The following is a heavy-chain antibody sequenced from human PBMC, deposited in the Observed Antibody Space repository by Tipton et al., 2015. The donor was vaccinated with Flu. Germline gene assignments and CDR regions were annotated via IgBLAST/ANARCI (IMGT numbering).Heavy chain of an antibody. Sequence: TLSLTCTVSGDSMSSFYWTWIRQPAGKGLEWIGRMSASGSSKYKPSLKSRVTMSVDTSKSQFSLKLSSVTAADTAVYYCAREWGDAFDIWGQGTMVTVSS. CDR2: MSASGSS. J-gene: IGHJ3*02. V-gene: IGHV4-4*07. CDR1: GDSMSSFY. CDR3: AREWGDAFDI. D-gene: IGHD3-16*01.